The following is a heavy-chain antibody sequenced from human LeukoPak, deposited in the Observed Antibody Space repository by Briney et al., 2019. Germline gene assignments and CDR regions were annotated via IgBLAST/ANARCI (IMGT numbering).Heavy chain of an antibody. CDR2: IYYTGIT. CDR1: NDSISNYY. CDR3: ARDNDQAFDI. J-gene: IGHJ3*02. D-gene: IGHD1-1*01. Sequence: KTSETLSLTCSVSNDSISNYYWTWIRQPPGKGLEWIGYIYYTGITNYNPSLKSRVTVSVDTSKNQFSLKLSSVTAADTAVYYCARDNDQAFDIWGQGTMVTVSS. V-gene: IGHV4-59*12.